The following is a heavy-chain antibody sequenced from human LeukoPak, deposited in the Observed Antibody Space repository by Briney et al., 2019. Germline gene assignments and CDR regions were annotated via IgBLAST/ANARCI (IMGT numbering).Heavy chain of an antibody. CDR1: GFTFSSYW. CDR3: ARADVDGYNYFAAMGGY. V-gene: IGHV3-7*03. D-gene: IGHD5-24*01. J-gene: IGHJ4*02. Sequence: PGGSLRLSCAASGFTFSSYWMSWVRQAPGKGLEWVANIKQDGSEKYYVDSVKGRFTISRDNAKNSLYLQMNSLRAEDTAVYYCARADVDGYNYFAAMGGYWGQGTLVTVSS. CDR2: IKQDGSEK.